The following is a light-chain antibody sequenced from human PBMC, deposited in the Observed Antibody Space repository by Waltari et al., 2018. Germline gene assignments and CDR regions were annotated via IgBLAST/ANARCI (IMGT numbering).Light chain of an antibody. CDR2: DAS. V-gene: IGKV1-39*01. CDR1: QIISTY. Sequence: DNQVTQSPSSLSASVGDRVTITCRTSQIISTYLNWYQQKPGKAPKLLIYDASTLQRGVPSRFSGSGSGTYVTLTINTLQPEDFATYFCQQTYSIPITFGQGTRLEIK. CDR3: QQTYSIPIT. J-gene: IGKJ5*01.